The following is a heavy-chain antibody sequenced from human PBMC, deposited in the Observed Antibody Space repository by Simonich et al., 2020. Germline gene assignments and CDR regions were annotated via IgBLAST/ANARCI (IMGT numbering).Heavy chain of an antibody. CDR2: INPNSGGK. CDR1: GYTFTGYY. V-gene: IGHV1-2*02. CDR3: AREEANGYSSSWNWFDP. Sequence: QVQLVQSGAEVKKPGASVKVSCKASGYTFTGYYMHWVRQAPGQGREWMGWINPNSGGKNYEQKFQGRVTMTRDTSISTAYMELSRLRSDDTAVYYWAREEANGYSSSWNWFDPWGQGTLVTVSS. J-gene: IGHJ5*02. D-gene: IGHD6-13*01.